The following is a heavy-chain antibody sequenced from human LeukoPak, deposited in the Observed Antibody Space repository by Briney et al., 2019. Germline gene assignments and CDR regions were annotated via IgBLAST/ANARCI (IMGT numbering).Heavy chain of an antibody. Sequence: SETLSLTCTVSGGSISSSSYYWGWIRQPPGKGLEWIGSIYYSGSTNYNPSLKSRVTISVDTSKNQFSLKLSSVTAADTAVYYCTRTDSSSAIDYWGQGTLVAVSS. CDR3: TRTDSSSAIDY. D-gene: IGHD6-6*01. J-gene: IGHJ4*02. V-gene: IGHV4-39*07. CDR1: GGSISSSSYY. CDR2: IYYSGST.